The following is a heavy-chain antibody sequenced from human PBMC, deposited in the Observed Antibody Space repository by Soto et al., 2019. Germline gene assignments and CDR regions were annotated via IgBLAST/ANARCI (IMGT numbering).Heavy chain of an antibody. CDR3: ARDRAGTNYYGLDV. Sequence: QVQLVESGGGVVQPGRSLRLSCLGYGFPFRSYVMHWVRQAPGKGLEWVAILSHDSKKEHYTDSVKGRFTISRDNSKNTLYLQMNSLRVDDTAMYYCARDRAGTNYYGLDVWGQGTTVTVSS. CDR2: LSHDSKKE. V-gene: IGHV3-30*04. CDR1: GFPFRSYV. J-gene: IGHJ6*02. D-gene: IGHD1-1*01.